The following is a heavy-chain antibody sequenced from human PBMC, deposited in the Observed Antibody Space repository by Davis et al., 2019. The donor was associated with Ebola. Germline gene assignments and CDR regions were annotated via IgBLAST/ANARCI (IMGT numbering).Heavy chain of an antibody. CDR3: ASRTLVVTGRGWFDP. Sequence: ASVKVSCKASGYTFTSYAMHWVRQAPGQRLEWMGWINAGNGNTKYSQKFQGRVTITADESTSTAYMELSSLRSEDTAVYYCASRTLVVTGRGWFDPWGQGTLVTVSS. D-gene: IGHD4-23*01. CDR2: INAGNGNT. CDR1: GYTFTSYA. V-gene: IGHV1-3*01. J-gene: IGHJ5*02.